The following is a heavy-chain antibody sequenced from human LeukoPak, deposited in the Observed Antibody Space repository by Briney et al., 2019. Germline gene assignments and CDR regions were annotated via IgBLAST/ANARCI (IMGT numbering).Heavy chain of an antibody. CDR3: ARGHTVTTYYFDY. J-gene: IGHJ4*02. CDR1: GFTFSSYA. D-gene: IGHD4-17*01. Sequence: GGSLRLSCAASGFTFSSYAMHWVRQAPGKGLEYVSAISSNGGSTYYANSVKGRFTISRDNSKNTLYLQMGSLRAEDMAVYYCARGHTVTTYYFDYWGQGTLVTVSS. V-gene: IGHV3-64*01. CDR2: ISSNGGST.